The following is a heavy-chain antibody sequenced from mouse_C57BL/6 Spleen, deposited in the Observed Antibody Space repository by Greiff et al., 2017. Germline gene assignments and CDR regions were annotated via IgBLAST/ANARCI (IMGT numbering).Heavy chain of an antibody. Sequence: QVQLKQSGPELVKPGASVKISCKASGYAFSSSWMNWVKQRPGKGLEWIGRIYPGDGDTNYNGKFKGKATLTADKSSSTAYMQLSSLTSEDSAVYFCARGLLREGFAYWGQGTLVTVSA. D-gene: IGHD1-1*01. CDR3: ARGLLREGFAY. J-gene: IGHJ3*01. V-gene: IGHV1-82*01. CDR1: GYAFSSSW. CDR2: IYPGDGDT.